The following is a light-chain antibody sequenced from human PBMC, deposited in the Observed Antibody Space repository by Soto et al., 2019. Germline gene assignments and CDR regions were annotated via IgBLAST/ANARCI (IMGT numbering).Light chain of an antibody. Sequence: DTQMTQSPSTLSGSLGDTVTITCRASRSISNWVAWYQQKPGKAPKLLISDASDLERGVPSRFSGTGSGTEFTLTISSLQPDYCATYYYQQYDSYSWTFGQGTKVEI. CDR2: DAS. J-gene: IGKJ1*01. V-gene: IGKV1-5*01. CDR1: RSISNW. CDR3: QQYDSYSWT.